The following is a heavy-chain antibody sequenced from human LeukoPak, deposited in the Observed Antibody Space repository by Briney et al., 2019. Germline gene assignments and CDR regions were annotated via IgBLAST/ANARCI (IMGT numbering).Heavy chain of an antibody. CDR1: GFTFSSNY. Sequence: PGGSLRLSCAASGFTFSSNYMSWVRQAPGKGLEWVSIIYGADSTYYSASVKGRFTISRDNSKNTLYLQMNSVSAADTAVYYCARSGVGVLYYYGMDVWGQGTTVTVSS. CDR3: ARSGVGVLYYYGMDV. J-gene: IGHJ6*02. CDR2: IYGADST. V-gene: IGHV3-66*01. D-gene: IGHD3-10*01.